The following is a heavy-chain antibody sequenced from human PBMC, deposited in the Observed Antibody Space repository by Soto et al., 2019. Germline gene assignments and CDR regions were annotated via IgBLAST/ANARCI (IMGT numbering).Heavy chain of an antibody. D-gene: IGHD6-13*01. J-gene: IGHJ4*02. CDR1: GYTFTRNG. Sequence: QVQLVQSGAEVKKPGASVKVSCKASGYTFTRNGISWVRQAPGQGLEWMGWISTYNSNTNYAQKFQARVTMPTATSTTTADMELRRLRSDDTAVYYCARDRGCSSWYEFDYWGQGTLVTVSS. V-gene: IGHV1-18*01. CDR2: ISTYNSNT. CDR3: ARDRGCSSWYEFDY.